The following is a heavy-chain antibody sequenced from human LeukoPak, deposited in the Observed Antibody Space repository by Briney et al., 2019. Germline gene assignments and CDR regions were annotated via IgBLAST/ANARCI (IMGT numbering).Heavy chain of an antibody. CDR2: FYSGGST. Sequence: GGSLRLSCVASGFTVSSNYMSWVRQAPGKGLVWLSVFYSGGSTYYADSVNGRFTMSRDNSKNTLYLQMNGLRVEDTAVYYCARVSPFDYWGQGTQVTVSS. V-gene: IGHV3-66*01. CDR1: GFTVSSNY. J-gene: IGHJ4*02. CDR3: ARVSPFDY.